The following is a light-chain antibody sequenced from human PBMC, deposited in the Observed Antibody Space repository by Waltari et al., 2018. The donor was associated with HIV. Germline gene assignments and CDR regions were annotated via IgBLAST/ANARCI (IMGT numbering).Light chain of an antibody. CDR3: AAWDDSLNGWV. CDR2: TNT. V-gene: IGLV1-44*01. Sequence: QSVLTQPPSASGTPGQRVTISCPGSSSNLGSNTVNWYHQLPGTAPKLLTYTNTQRPPGVPDRVSGSKSGTSASLAISGLQSEDEADYYCAAWDDSLNGWVFGGGTKLTVL. J-gene: IGLJ3*02. CDR1: SSNLGSNT.